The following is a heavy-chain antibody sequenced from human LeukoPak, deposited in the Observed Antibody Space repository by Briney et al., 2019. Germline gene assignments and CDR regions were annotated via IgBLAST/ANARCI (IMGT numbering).Heavy chain of an antibody. J-gene: IGHJ3*02. Sequence: SVKVSCKASGGTFSSYAISWVRQAPGQGLEWMGGIIPIFGTANYAQKFQGRVTITADESTSTAYMELSSLRSEDTAVYYCAREWDYAYCSSTSCYHAFDIWGQGTMVTVSS. V-gene: IGHV1-69*13. CDR2: IIPIFGTA. D-gene: IGHD2-2*01. CDR3: AREWDYAYCSSTSCYHAFDI. CDR1: GGTFSSYA.